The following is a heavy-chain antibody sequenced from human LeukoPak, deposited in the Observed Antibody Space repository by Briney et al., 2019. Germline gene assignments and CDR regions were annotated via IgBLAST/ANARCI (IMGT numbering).Heavy chain of an antibody. J-gene: IGHJ6*03. V-gene: IGHV3-23*01. Sequence: GGSLRLSCAASGFTFSSYEMTWVRQAPGKGLEWVSAISGSGGSTYYADSVKGRFTISRDNSKNTLFLQMNSLRAEDTAVYYCAKGELYHYYYYMDVWGKGTTVTVSS. CDR2: ISGSGGST. CDR1: GFTFSSYE. CDR3: AKGELYHYYYYMDV.